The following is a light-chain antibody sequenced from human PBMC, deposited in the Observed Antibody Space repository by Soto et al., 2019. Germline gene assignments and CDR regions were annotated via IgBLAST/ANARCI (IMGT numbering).Light chain of an antibody. V-gene: IGKV1-16*02. CDR3: QQYNSYPIT. CDR2: DAS. CDR1: QGITNF. Sequence: DLQMTQSPSSLSASVGDRFTITCRASQGITNFLAWFQQKKGKAPKXXIYDASSLQSGVPSKFSGSGYGTDFTLTISSLQTEDFATYYCQQYNSYPITFGQGTRLEIK. J-gene: IGKJ5*01.